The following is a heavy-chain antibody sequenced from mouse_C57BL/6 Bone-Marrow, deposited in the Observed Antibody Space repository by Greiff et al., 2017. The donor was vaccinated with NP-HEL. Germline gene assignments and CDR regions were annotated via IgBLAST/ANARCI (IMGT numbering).Heavy chain of an antibody. CDR3: ARSDGYYFYAMDY. CDR1: GYSFTGYY. J-gene: IGHJ4*01. CDR2: INPSTGGT. D-gene: IGHD2-3*01. Sequence: VQLQRSGPELVKPGASVKISCKASGYSFTGYYMNWVKQSPEKSLEWIGEINPSTGGTTYNQKFKAKATLTVDKSSSTAYMQLKSLTSEDSAVYYCARSDGYYFYAMDYWGQGTSVTVSS. V-gene: IGHV1-42*01.